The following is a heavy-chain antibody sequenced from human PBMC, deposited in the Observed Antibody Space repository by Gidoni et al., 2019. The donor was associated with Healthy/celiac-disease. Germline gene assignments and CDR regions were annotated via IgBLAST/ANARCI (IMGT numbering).Heavy chain of an antibody. CDR3: ARCGEDIVVVPAAICYYGMDV. CDR2: IKPNSGGT. Sequence: QVQLVQSGAEVKKPGASVTVSCKASDYTFPGYYMHWVRQAPGQGLEWMGWIKPNSGGTNYAQKFQGWVTMTRYTSISTAYMELSRLRSDDTAVYYCARCGEDIVVVPAAICYYGMDVWGQGTTVTVSS. CDR1: DYTFPGYY. D-gene: IGHD2-2*01. V-gene: IGHV1-2*04. J-gene: IGHJ6*02.